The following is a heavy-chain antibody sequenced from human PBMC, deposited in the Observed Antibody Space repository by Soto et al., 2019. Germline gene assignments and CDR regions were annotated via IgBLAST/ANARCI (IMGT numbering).Heavy chain of an antibody. CDR2: IKQDGSEK. D-gene: IGHD4-17*01. CDR3: ARGAYDYGDYVDAFDI. Sequence: EVQLVESGGGLVQPGGSLRLSCVVSGFTFSNYWMSWVRQAPGKGLEWVADIKQDGSEKYYVDSVKGRFTISRDNAKNSLYLQMNSLRSEATAMYYGARGAYDYGDYVDAFDIWGQGTMVTVSS. V-gene: IGHV3-7*01. J-gene: IGHJ3*02. CDR1: GFTFSNYW.